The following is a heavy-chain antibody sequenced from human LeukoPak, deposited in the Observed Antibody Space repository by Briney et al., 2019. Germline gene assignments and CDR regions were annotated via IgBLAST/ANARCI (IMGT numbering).Heavy chain of an antibody. CDR1: GGSLSNYY. Sequence: SETLSLTCTVSGGSLSNYYWSWIRQPPGKGLEWIGYIYYSGSTNYNPSLKSRVTLSVDKSKNQLSLKLSSVTAADTAVYYCARDLAGYYKGFDPWGQGTLVTVSS. CDR2: IYYSGST. J-gene: IGHJ5*02. CDR3: ARDLAGYYKGFDP. D-gene: IGHD3-9*01. V-gene: IGHV4-59*12.